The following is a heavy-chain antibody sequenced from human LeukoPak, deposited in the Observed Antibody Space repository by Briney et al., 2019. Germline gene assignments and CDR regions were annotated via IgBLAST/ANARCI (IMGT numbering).Heavy chain of an antibody. CDR2: INPNSGGT. CDR1: GYTFTGYY. D-gene: IGHD3-3*01. CDR3: ARAATIFGVVPLYFDY. J-gene: IGHJ4*02. Sequence: ASVKVSCKASGYTFTGYYMHWVRQAPGQGLEWMGWINPNSGGTNYAQKFQGRVTMTRDTSIRTAYMEPSRLRSDDTAVYYCARAATIFGVVPLYFDYWGQGTLVTVSS. V-gene: IGHV1-2*02.